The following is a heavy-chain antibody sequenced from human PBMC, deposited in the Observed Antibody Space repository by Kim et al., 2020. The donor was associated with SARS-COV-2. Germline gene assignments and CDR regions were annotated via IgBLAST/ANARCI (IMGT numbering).Heavy chain of an antibody. J-gene: IGHJ4*02. D-gene: IGHD3-10*01. V-gene: IGHV4-59*01. Sequence: SNPSLKSRVTISVDTSKNQFTLKLSSVTAADTAVYYCARSRFGGRYHFDYWGQGTLVTVSS. CDR3: ARSRFGGRYHFDY.